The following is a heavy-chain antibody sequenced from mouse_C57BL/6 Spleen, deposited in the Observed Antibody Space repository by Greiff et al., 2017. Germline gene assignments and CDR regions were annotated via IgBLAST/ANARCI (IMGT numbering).Heavy chain of an antibody. Sequence: EVKLQESGAELVRPGASVKLSCTASGFNIKDYYMHWVKQRPEQGLEWIGRIDPEDGDTEYAPKFQGKATMTADTSSNTAYLQLSSLTSEDTAVYYCTTGIYYYGSSPPWLAYWGQGTLVTVSA. CDR1: GFNIKDYY. V-gene: IGHV14-1*01. CDR2: IDPEDGDT. J-gene: IGHJ3*01. D-gene: IGHD1-1*01. CDR3: TTGIYYYGSSPPWLAY.